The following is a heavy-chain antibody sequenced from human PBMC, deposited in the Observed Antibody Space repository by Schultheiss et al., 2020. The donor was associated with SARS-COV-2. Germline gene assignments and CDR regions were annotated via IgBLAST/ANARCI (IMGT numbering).Heavy chain of an antibody. D-gene: IGHD3-9*01. Sequence: SETLSLTCAVSGYSISSSNWWGWIRQPPGKGLEWIGYIYYSGSTYYNPSLKSRVTMSVDTSKNQFSLKLSSVTAVDTAVYYCARPHPSAPGAFDIWGQGTLVTVSS. V-gene: IGHV4-28*01. CDR1: GYSISSSNW. CDR2: IYYSGST. J-gene: IGHJ4*02. CDR3: ARPHPSAPGAFDI.